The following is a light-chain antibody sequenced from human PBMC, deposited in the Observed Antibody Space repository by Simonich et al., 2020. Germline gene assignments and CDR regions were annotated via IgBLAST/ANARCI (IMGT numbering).Light chain of an antibody. CDR3: QQSYSTPYT. Sequence: DIQMTQSPSTLSASVGDRVTITCRASQSISSWLAWYQQKPGKAPKLLSYKASSLESGVPSRFSGSGSGTDFTLTISSLQPEDFATYYCQQSYSTPYTFGQGTKLEIK. V-gene: IGKV1-5*03. CDR2: KAS. J-gene: IGKJ2*01. CDR1: QSISSW.